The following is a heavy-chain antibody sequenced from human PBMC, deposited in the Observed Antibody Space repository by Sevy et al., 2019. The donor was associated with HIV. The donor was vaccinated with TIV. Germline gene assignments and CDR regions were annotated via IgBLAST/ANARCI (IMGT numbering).Heavy chain of an antibody. CDR3: ASNGGSYPRHYFDF. CDR2: FGGSGAGT. V-gene: IGHV3-23*01. J-gene: IGHJ4*02. D-gene: IGHD1-26*01. Sequence: GGSLRLSCAASGFTFSIYAVSWVRQAPGKGLEWVSAFGGSGAGTYYADSVKGRFTISRDNSKNTLYLQMNNLRAEDTAVYYCASNGGSYPRHYFDFWGQGTLVTVSS. CDR1: GFTFSIYA.